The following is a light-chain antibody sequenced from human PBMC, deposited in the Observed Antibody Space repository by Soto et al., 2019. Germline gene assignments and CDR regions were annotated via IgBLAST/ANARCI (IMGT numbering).Light chain of an antibody. CDR1: QSLVYSDGNTY. Sequence: DVVMTQSPLSLPVTLGQPASISCRSSQSLVYSDGNTYLHWFQQRPGQSPRRLIYRVSNRDSGVPDRFSGSGSGTDFTLKXSRXXAXXXXVYXXMXXXHWPWXXXQGTKVEFK. CDR3: MXXXHWPWX. J-gene: IGKJ1*01. V-gene: IGKV2-30*01. CDR2: RVS.